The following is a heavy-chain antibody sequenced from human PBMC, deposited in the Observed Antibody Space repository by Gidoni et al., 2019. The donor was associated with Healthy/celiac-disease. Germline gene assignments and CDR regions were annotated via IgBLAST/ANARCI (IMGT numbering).Heavy chain of an antibody. CDR1: GFTFSSYD. CDR3: ARGSDRGYYYDSGGYLHAFDI. CDR2: IGIAGDT. Sequence: EVQLVESGGGLVQPGGSLRLSCAASGFTFSSYDMHWVRQATGKGLEWVSSIGIAGDTYYSGSVKGRFTISRENAKNSLYLQMNSLRAGDTAVYYCARGSDRGYYYDSGGYLHAFDIWGQGTMVTVSS. V-gene: IGHV3-13*01. D-gene: IGHD3-22*01. J-gene: IGHJ3*02.